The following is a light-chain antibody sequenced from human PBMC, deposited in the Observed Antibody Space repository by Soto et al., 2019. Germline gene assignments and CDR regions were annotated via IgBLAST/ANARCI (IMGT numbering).Light chain of an antibody. J-gene: IGKJ2*01. CDR2: GAS. Sequence: DIQMTQSPSSLSASVGDRVTITCRTSQTIIKYLNWYQQKPGKAPKFLIYGASTLQTGVPSRFSGGGSGTDFTLTISSLQPEDFATYYCQQTYTTPYTFGQGTKLDIK. CDR1: QTIIKY. V-gene: IGKV1-39*01. CDR3: QQTYTTPYT.